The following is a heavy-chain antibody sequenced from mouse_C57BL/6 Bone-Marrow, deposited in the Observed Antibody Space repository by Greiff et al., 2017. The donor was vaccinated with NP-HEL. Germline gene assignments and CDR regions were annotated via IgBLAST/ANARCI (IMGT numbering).Heavy chain of an antibody. CDR2: ISDGGSYT. V-gene: IGHV5-4*03. CDR3: ARGYGSSLCYFDV. Sequence: EVKVVESGGGLVKPGGSLKLSCAASGFTFSSYAMSWVRQTPEKRLEWVATISDGGSYTYYPDNVKGRFTISRDNAKNNLYLQMSHLKSEDTAMYYCARGYGSSLCYFDVWGTGTTVTVSS. CDR1: GFTFSSYA. J-gene: IGHJ1*03. D-gene: IGHD1-1*01.